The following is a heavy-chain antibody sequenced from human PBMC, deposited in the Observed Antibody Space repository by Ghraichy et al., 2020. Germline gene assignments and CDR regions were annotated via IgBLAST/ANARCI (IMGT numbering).Heavy chain of an antibody. CDR3: ARTGSGYEVFDY. D-gene: IGHD5-12*01. CDR2: IFSNDEK. Sequence: SGPTLVKPTETLTLTCTVSGFSLSNARMGVSWIRQPPGKALEWLAHIFSNDEKSYSTSLKSRLTISKDTSKSQVVLTMTNMDPVDTATYYCARTGSGYEVFDYWGQGTLVTVSS. V-gene: IGHV2-26*01. CDR1: GFSLSNARMG. J-gene: IGHJ4*02.